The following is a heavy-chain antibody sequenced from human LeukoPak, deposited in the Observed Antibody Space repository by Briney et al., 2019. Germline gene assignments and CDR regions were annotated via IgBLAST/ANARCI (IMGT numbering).Heavy chain of an antibody. J-gene: IGHJ4*02. D-gene: IGHD3-22*01. V-gene: IGHV1-3*01. CDR3: ARDGNAYYYDSSGYYLD. CDR2: INAGNGNT. CDR1: GYTFTSYA. Sequence: GASVKVSCKASGYTFTSYAMHWVRQAPGQRLEWMGWINAGNGNTKYSQKFQGRVTITRDTSASTAYMELSSLRSEDTAVYYCARDGNAYYYDSSGYYLDWGQGTLVTVSS.